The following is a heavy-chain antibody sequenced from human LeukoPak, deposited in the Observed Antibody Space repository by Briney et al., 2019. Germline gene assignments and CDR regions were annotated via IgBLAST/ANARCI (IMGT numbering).Heavy chain of an antibody. CDR3: VKGSSYSITYFFDY. CDR1: GFTFDDHA. Sequence: GGSLRLSCAASGFTFDDHAMHWVRQPPGKGLEWVSGISWNSGNIGYADSMKGRFTISRDNAKNSLYLQVNSLRAEDTALYYCVKGSSYSITYFFDYRGQGTLVTVSS. J-gene: IGHJ4*02. V-gene: IGHV3-9*01. CDR2: ISWNSGNI. D-gene: IGHD6-13*01.